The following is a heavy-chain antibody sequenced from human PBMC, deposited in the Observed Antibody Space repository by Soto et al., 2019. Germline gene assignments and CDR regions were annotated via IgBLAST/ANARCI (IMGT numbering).Heavy chain of an antibody. Sequence: SETLSLTCTVSGGSISSGDYYWSWIRQPPGKGLEWIGYIYYNGNTNYNPSLKSRLNISVDTSKNQFSLKLSSVSAADTAVYYCARDFGYFGDKKRRFDPWGQGTLVTVSS. CDR2: IYYNGNT. D-gene: IGHD3-10*01. V-gene: IGHV4-30-4*02. CDR3: ARDFGYFGDKKRRFDP. CDR1: GGSISSGDYY. J-gene: IGHJ5*02.